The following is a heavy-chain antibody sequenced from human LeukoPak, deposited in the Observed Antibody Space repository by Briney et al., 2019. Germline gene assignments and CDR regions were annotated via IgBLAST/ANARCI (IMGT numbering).Heavy chain of an antibody. D-gene: IGHD2-2*01. CDR2: ISSSSSYT. V-gene: IGHV3-11*06. Sequence: SGGSLRLSCAASGFTFSDYYMSWIRQAPGKGLEWVSYISSSSSYTNYADSVKGRFTISRDNAKNSLYLQMNSLRAEDTAVYYCARSHCSSTSCPDVDYWGQGTLVTVSS. CDR3: ARSHCSSTSCPDVDY. CDR1: GFTFSDYY. J-gene: IGHJ4*02.